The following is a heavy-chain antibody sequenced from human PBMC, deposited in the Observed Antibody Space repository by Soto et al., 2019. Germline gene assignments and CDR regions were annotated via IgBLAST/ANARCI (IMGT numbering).Heavy chain of an antibody. CDR1: GFTFRSYA. CDR2: ISGSDGST. CDR3: AKGEYPSGWYRQAPFDY. Sequence: EVELLESGGGLVQPGGSLRVSCAASGFTFRSYAMSWVRQAPGKGLEWVSTISGSDGSTHYADSVKGRFTISRDNSKNTLYLQMNSLRVEDTAVYYCAKGEYPSGWYRQAPFDYWGQGALVTVSS. D-gene: IGHD6-19*01. J-gene: IGHJ4*02. V-gene: IGHV3-23*01.